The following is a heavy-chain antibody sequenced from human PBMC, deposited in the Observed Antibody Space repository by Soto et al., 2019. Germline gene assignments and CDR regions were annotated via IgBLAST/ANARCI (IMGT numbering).Heavy chain of an antibody. J-gene: IGHJ6*02. CDR1: GYNFASYW. D-gene: IGHD3-10*01. Sequence: LGESLKISCAGSGYNFASYWIGWVRQMPGKGLEWMGIIYPGDSDTRYSPSFQGQVTISADKSISTAYLQWSSLKASDTAMYYCAGGGVRGVITRTRDYYGMDVWGQGTTVTVSS. CDR3: AGGGVRGVITRTRDYYGMDV. CDR2: IYPGDSDT. V-gene: IGHV5-51*01.